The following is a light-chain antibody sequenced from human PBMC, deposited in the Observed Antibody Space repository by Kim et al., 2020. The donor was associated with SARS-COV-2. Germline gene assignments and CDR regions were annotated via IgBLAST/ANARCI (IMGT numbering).Light chain of an antibody. CDR3: QQCYNLPIT. CDR1: QDISNY. J-gene: IGKJ5*01. CDR2: DAS. Sequence: DIQMTQFPSSLSASVGDRVTITCQASQDISNYLNWYQQKPGKAPKVLIYDASNLATGVPSRFSGSGSGTDFTFTISSLQPEDVATYCCQQCYNLPITFGQGTRLEIK. V-gene: IGKV1-33*01.